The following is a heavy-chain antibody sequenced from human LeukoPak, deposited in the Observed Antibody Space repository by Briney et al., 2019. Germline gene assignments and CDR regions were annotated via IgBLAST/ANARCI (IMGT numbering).Heavy chain of an antibody. D-gene: IGHD3-10*01. V-gene: IGHV3-23*01. CDR2: IRPSGDNT. J-gene: IGHJ3*02. Sequence: GGALRLSCAASGFTFSSYDMTWVRQAPGRGLEWVSSIRPSGDNTYYGDSVKGRFTISRDNAKNSLYLQMNSLRAEDTAVYYCARVPRHYSHRAFDIWGQGTMVTVSS. CDR3: ARVPRHYSHRAFDI. CDR1: GFTFSSYD.